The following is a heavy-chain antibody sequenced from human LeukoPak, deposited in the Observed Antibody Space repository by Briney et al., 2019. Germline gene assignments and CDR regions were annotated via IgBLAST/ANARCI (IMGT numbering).Heavy chain of an antibody. CDR2: IKKDGSEE. V-gene: IGHV3-7*01. D-gene: IGHD1-14*01. CDR3: ARSNPNRNALDL. J-gene: IGHJ3*01. CDR1: GFTLNSYL. Sequence: GGSLRLSCAASGFTLNSYLMNWVRQAPGRGLEWVANIKKDGSEENYLDSVKGRFTVSRDNAKNSLYLQMNSLRGEDTAVYYCARSNPNRNALDLWGQGTMVTIPS.